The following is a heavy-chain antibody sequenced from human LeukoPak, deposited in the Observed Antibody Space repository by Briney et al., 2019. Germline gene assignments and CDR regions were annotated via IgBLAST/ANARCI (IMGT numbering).Heavy chain of an antibody. CDR1: GGTFSSYA. V-gene: IGHV1-69*13. CDR2: IIPIFGTA. D-gene: IGHD2-15*01. Sequence: ASVTVSCTASGGTFSSYAISWVRQAPGQGLEWMGGIIPIFGTANYAQKFQGRVTITADESTSTAYMELSSLRSEDTAVYYCARVYCSGGSCYYYYGMDVWGQGTTVTVSS. CDR3: ARVYCSGGSCYYYYGMDV. J-gene: IGHJ6*02.